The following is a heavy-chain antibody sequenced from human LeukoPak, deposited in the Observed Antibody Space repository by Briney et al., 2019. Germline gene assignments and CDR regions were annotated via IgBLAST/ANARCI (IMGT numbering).Heavy chain of an antibody. Sequence: PSETLSLTCTVSGGSITSYYWSWIRQPAGKGLEWIGRIYTSGSTNYNASLKSRVSMSVDTSKNQFSLKLSSVTSADTAVFYCARENSGSYREFDYWGQGTLVTVSS. CDR1: GGSITSYY. D-gene: IGHD1-26*01. CDR3: ARENSGSYREFDY. V-gene: IGHV4-4*07. J-gene: IGHJ4*02. CDR2: IYTSGST.